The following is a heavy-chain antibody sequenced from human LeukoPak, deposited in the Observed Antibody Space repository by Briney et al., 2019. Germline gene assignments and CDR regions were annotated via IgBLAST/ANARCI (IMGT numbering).Heavy chain of an antibody. V-gene: IGHV4-59*11. CDR2: IFENGRT. D-gene: IGHD2-8*01. CDR3: ARGGWGDSSWDCPTINWVDP. CDR1: GASISTHY. J-gene: IGHJ5*02. Sequence: SETLSLTCTVSGASISTHYWSWIRQSPGKGLEWIGYIFENGRTNYSPSLKSRVTISGDTSKNQFSLRLSSVTAADTAVYYCARGGWGDSSWDCPTINWVDPWGQGTLVTVSS.